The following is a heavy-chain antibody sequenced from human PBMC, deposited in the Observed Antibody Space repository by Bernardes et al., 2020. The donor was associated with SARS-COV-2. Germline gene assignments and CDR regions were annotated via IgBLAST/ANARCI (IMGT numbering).Heavy chain of an antibody. CDR3: ARGGISVSCLDY. CDR1: GFTFNSYA. J-gene: IGHJ4*01. CDR2: IAYDGSVA. V-gene: IGHV3-30-3*01. D-gene: IGHD1-26*01. Sequence: GGSLRLSRAASGFTFNSYAMHWVRQAPDKGLEWVGVIAYDGSVAYYADSVKGRLIISRDNSKSTLYLQMDSLRDEDTAVYHCARGGISVSCLDYWGQGSLVTVSS.